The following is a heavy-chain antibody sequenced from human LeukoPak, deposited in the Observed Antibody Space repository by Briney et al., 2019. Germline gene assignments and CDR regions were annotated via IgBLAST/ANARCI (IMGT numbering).Heavy chain of an antibody. V-gene: IGHV1-18*01. J-gene: IGHJ5*02. CDR1: GYTFTSYG. CDR3: ARDIGSGSYSPIDP. CDR2: ISAYNGNT. D-gene: IGHD3-10*01. Sequence: VASVKVSCKASGYTFTSYGISWVRQAPGQGLEWMGWISAYNGNTNYAQKLQGRVTMTTDTSTSTAYMELRSLRSDDTAVYYCARDIGSGSYSPIDPWGQGTLVTVSS.